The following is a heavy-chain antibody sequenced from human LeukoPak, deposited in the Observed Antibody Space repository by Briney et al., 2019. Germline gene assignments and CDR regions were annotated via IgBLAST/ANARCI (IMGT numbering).Heavy chain of an antibody. Sequence: SQTLSLTCTVSGGSISSGGYYWRWIRQHPGKGLEWIGYIYYSGSTYYNPSLKSRVTISVDTSKNQFSLKLNSVTAADTAVYYCARDWVLRSGKIVVVPAAMEGNWFDPWGQGTLVTVSS. V-gene: IGHV4-31*03. CDR3: ARDWVLRSGKIVVVPAAMEGNWFDP. D-gene: IGHD2-2*01. J-gene: IGHJ5*02. CDR2: IYYSGST. CDR1: GGSISSGGYY.